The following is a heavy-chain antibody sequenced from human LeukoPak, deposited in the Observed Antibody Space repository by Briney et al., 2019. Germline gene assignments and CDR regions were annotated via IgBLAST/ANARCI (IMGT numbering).Heavy chain of an antibody. V-gene: IGHV6-1*01. CDR3: ARDLVRGIAAAGIFDY. CDR2: TYYRSKWYN. CDR1: GDSVSSNSAA. D-gene: IGHD6-13*01. Sequence: SQTLSLTCAISGDSVSSNSAAWNWIRQSPSRGLEWLGRTYYRSKWYNDYAVSVKSRITINPDTSKNQFSLQLNSVTPEDTAVYYCARDLVRGIAAAGIFDYWGQGTLVTVSS. J-gene: IGHJ4*02.